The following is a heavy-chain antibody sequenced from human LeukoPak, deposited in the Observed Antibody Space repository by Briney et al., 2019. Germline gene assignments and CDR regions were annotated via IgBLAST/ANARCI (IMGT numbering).Heavy chain of an antibody. Sequence: PSETLSLTCTVSGGSISSHYWSWIRQPPGKGLEWIGYIYNSGSTNYNPSLKSRVTISLDTSKNQFSLHLTSGTAADTAVYFCARDDYGVFDAFDVWGQGTVVSVSS. CDR1: GGSISSHY. CDR3: ARDDYGVFDAFDV. D-gene: IGHD3-16*01. J-gene: IGHJ3*01. CDR2: IYNSGST. V-gene: IGHV4-59*08.